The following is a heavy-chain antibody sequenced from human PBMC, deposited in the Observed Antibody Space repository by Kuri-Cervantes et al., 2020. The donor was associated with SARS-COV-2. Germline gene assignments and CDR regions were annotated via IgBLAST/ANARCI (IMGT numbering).Heavy chain of an antibody. CDR1: GGTFSSYA. J-gene: IGHJ4*02. Sequence: ASVKVSCKASGGTFSSYAISWVRQAPGKGLEWMGGFDPEDGETIYAQKFQGRVTMTEDTSTDTAYMELSSLRSEDTAVYYCATDTPRPTAAGTLGGYWGQGTLVTVSS. CDR3: ATDTPRPTAAGTLGGY. CDR2: FDPEDGET. V-gene: IGHV1-24*01. D-gene: IGHD6-13*01.